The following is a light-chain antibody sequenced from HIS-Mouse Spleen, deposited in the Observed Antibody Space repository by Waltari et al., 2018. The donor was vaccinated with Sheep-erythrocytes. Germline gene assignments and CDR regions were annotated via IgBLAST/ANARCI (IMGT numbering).Light chain of an antibody. CDR1: SSDVGGYNY. V-gene: IGLV2-11*01. CDR2: DVS. J-gene: IGLJ2*01. CDR3: CSYAGSYTVV. Sequence: QSALTQPRSVSGSPVQSVTISCTGTSSDVGGYNYVSWYQQHPGKAPKRMIYDVSKRPSGVPDRFSGSKSGNTASLTISGLQAEDEADYYCCSYAGSYTVVFGGGTKLTVL.